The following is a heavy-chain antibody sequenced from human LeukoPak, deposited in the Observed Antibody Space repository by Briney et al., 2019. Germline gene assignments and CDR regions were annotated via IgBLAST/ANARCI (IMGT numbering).Heavy chain of an antibody. CDR2: MSYSGRT. J-gene: IGHJ5*02. CDR3: ARSPQGPATPANWLDP. V-gene: IGHV4-39*07. Sequence: SETLSLTFTVSGGSISISNFYWGWIPQPPGKGLEWIGSMSYSGRTYYNPSLKTLVTVSLDTSKNQFSLNLISLTAADTAVYYCARSPQGPATPANWLDPWGQGTLVTVSS. D-gene: IGHD2-15*01. CDR1: GGSISISNFY.